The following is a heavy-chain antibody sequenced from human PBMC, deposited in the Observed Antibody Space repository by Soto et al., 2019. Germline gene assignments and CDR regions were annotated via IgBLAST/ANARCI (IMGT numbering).Heavy chain of an antibody. CDR1: GFTFDDYA. Sequence: GGSLRLSCAASGFTFDDYAMHWVRQAPGKGLEWVSGISWNSGSIGYADSVKGRFTISRDNAKNSLYLQMNSLRAEDTALYYCAKDTPDYGDYLASYWGQGTLVTVSS. D-gene: IGHD4-17*01. CDR2: ISWNSGSI. V-gene: IGHV3-9*01. CDR3: AKDTPDYGDYLASY. J-gene: IGHJ4*02.